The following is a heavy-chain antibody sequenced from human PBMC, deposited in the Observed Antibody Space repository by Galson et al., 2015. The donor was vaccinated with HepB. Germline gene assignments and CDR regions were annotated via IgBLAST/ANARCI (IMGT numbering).Heavy chain of an antibody. CDR2: IWYDGSNT. D-gene: IGHD3-3*01. J-gene: IGHJ6*03. CDR1: GFTFSSYA. CDR3: AREGLDFWSGPYYYYMDV. Sequence: SLRLSCAASGFTFSSYAMHWVRQAPGKGLEWVAVIWYDGSNTYYADSVKGRFTISRDNSKNTLYLQMNSLRAEDTAVYYCAREGLDFWSGPYYYYMDVWGKGTTVTVSS. V-gene: IGHV3-33*08.